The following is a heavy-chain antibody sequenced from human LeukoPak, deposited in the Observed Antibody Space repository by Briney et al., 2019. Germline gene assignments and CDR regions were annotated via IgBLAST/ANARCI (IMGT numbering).Heavy chain of an antibody. Sequence: GGSLRLSCAASGFTFSDYYMSWIRQAPGKGLEWVSYISSSGSTIYYADSEKGRFTISRDNAKNSLYLQMNSLRAEDTAVYYCARDGGIVVVPAAYFDYWGQGTLVTVSS. J-gene: IGHJ4*02. CDR1: GFTFSDYY. CDR3: ARDGGIVVVPAAYFDY. V-gene: IGHV3-11*01. D-gene: IGHD2-2*01. CDR2: ISSSGSTI.